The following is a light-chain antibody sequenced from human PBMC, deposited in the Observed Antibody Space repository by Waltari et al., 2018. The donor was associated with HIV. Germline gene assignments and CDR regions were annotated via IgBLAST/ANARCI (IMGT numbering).Light chain of an antibody. CDR1: SSNIPNTS. V-gene: IGLV1-51*01. J-gene: IGLJ3*02. CDR2: DNN. CDR3: GSWDSSLSVWV. Sequence: QSVLTQPPSVSAAPGQKVTISCSGSSSNIPNTSVSWYQQIPGTAPNLLIFDNNKRPSEIPDRFSGSKSGTSATLGITGLQTGDEADYYCGSWDSSLSVWVFGGGTKLTVL.